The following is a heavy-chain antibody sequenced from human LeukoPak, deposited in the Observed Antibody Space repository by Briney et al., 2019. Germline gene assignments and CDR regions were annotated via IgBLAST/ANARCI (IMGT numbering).Heavy chain of an antibody. V-gene: IGHV3-23*01. CDR1: GFTFNSYA. J-gene: IGHJ4*02. Sequence: GGSLRLSCAASGFTFNSYAMTWVRQAPEKGLEWVSSIIDSGINTYYGDPVKGRFTISRDNSKSTLYLQMNSLRAEDTAVYYCAKGSRGSYDYWGQGTLVTVSP. D-gene: IGHD1-26*01. CDR2: IIDSGINT. CDR3: AKGSRGSYDY.